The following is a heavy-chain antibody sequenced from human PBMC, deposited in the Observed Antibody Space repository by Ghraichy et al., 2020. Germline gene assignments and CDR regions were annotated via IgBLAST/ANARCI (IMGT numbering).Heavy chain of an antibody. CDR2: IYYSGST. CDR3: ARDYSSGGFDY. D-gene: IGHD6-19*01. Sequence: SQTLSLTCTVSGGSISSYYWSWIRQPPGKGLEWIGYIYYSGSTNYNPSLKSRVTISVDTSKNQFSLKLSSVTAADTAVYYCARDYSSGGFDYWGQGTLVTVSS. V-gene: IGHV4-59*01. CDR1: GGSISSYY. J-gene: IGHJ4*02.